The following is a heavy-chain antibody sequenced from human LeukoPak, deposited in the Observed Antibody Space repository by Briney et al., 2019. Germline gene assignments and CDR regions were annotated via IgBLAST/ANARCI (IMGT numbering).Heavy chain of an antibody. CDR3: ARCVVVTAIDAFDI. CDR2: IYYSGST. CDR1: GGSISSYY. D-gene: IGHD2-21*02. V-gene: IGHV4-59*01. Sequence: SETLSLTCTVSGGSISSYYWSWIRQPPGKGLEWIGYIYYSGSTNYNPSLKSRVTISVDTSKNQFSLKLSSVTAADTAVYYCARCVVVTAIDAFDIWGQGTMVTVSS. J-gene: IGHJ3*02.